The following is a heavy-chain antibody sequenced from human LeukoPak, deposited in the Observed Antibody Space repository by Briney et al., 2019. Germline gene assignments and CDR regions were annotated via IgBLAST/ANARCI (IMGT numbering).Heavy chain of an antibody. V-gene: IGHV4-30-2*01. J-gene: IGHJ4*02. Sequence: PSETLSLTCAVSGGSISSGGYSWSWIRQPPGKGLEWIGYIYLSGSTNYNPSLKSRVTISVDTSKNQFSLKLSSVTAADTAVYYCARGCYLEVTRPFDYWGQGPLVTVSS. CDR2: IYLSGST. CDR1: GGSISSGGYS. D-gene: IGHD2-21*02. CDR3: ARGCYLEVTRPFDY.